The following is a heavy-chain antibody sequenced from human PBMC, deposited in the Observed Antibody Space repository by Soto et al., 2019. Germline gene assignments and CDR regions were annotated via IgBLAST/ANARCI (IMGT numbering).Heavy chain of an antibody. V-gene: IGHV1-2*02. CDR3: ATGTNGTTGWYHP. J-gene: IGHJ5*02. D-gene: IGHD1-1*01. CDR1: GYTFTDFY. Sequence: QVQLVQSGTEVKKPGASVTVSCKSSGYTFTDFYLHWLRQAPGQGLEWVGWINPKTGATKSSQKFQGRVIMSRDTSVSTAYIDLTSLTSDDTAMYYCATGTNGTTGWYHPWGQGTRVTVSS. CDR2: INPKTGAT.